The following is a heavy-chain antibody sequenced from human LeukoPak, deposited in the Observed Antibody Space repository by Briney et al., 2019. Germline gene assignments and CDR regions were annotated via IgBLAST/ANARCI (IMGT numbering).Heavy chain of an antibody. D-gene: IGHD2-21*02. CDR3: ARARICCGGDRDYFDY. CDR2: IYSVGST. Sequence: GGSLRLSCAASGFTVSSNYMSLVRQAPGKGLEWVSVIYSVGSTYYADSVKGRFTISRDNSKNTLYLQMNRLRAEDTAVYYCARARICCGGDRDYFDYWGQGTLVTVSS. CDR1: GFTVSSNY. J-gene: IGHJ4*02. V-gene: IGHV3-66*01.